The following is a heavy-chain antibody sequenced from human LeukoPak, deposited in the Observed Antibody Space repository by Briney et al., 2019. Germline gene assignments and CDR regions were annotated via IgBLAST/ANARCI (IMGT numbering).Heavy chain of an antibody. Sequence: GGSLRLSCSASGFTFSSYAMHWVRQAPGKGLEYVSAISSNGGSTYYADSVKGRFTISRDNSKNTLYLQMNSLRAEDTAVYYCATGGSQGLEEDYYGMDVWGQGTTVTVSS. CDR3: ATGGSQGLEEDYYGMDV. V-gene: IGHV3-64*04. D-gene: IGHD5-12*01. CDR1: GFTFSSYA. J-gene: IGHJ6*02. CDR2: ISSNGGST.